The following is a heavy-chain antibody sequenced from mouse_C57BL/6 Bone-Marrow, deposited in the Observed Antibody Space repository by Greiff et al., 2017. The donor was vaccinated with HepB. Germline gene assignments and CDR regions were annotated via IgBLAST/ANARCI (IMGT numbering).Heavy chain of an antibody. CDR1: GYTFTSYT. J-gene: IGHJ3*01. Sequence: QVQLLQSGAELARPGASVKMSCKASGYTFTSYTMHWVNQRPGQGLEWIGYINPSSGYTKYNQKFKEKATLTAAKSSRTAYMQLSSLTTEDSAVYYCASGYYGSSYWFAYWGQGTLVTVSA. V-gene: IGHV1-4*01. CDR2: INPSSGYT. D-gene: IGHD1-1*01. CDR3: ASGYYGSSYWFAY.